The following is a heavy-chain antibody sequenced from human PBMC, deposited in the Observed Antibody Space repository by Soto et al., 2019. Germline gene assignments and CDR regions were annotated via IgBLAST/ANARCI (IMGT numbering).Heavy chain of an antibody. Sequence: SETLSLTCAVSGGSISSSRWWNWVRQPPGKGLEWIGDIYQSGSTDYSPSLKSRVTMSVDKSKNQFSLRLTSVTAADTAVYYCARALLRGPREYYFGMDVWGQGATVTVSS. CDR3: ARALLRGPREYYFGMDV. J-gene: IGHJ6*02. CDR2: IYQSGST. V-gene: IGHV4-4*02. D-gene: IGHD3-10*01. CDR1: GGSISSSRW.